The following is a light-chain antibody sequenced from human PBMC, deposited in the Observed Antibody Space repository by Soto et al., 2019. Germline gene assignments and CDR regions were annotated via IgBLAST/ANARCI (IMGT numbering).Light chain of an antibody. CDR2: EVS. CDR1: SSDVGSYNL. J-gene: IGLJ2*01. CDR3: CSYAGGSTLV. Sequence: QSALTQPASVSGSPGQSITISCTGTSSDVGSYNLVSWYQQHPGKAPKLMIYEVSKRPSGVSNRFSGSKSGNTASLTISGLQAEDEADYCCCSYAGGSTLVFGGGTKLTVL. V-gene: IGLV2-23*02.